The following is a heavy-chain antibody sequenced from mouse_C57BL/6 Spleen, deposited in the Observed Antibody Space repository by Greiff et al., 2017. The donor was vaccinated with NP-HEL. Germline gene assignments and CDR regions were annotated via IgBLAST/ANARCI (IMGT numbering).Heavy chain of an antibody. J-gene: IGHJ4*01. D-gene: IGHD2-1*01. Sequence: QVQLQQSGAELVRPGASVKLSCKASGYTFTDYYINWVKQRPGQGLEWIARIYPGSGNTYYNEKFKGKATLTAEKSSSTAYMQLSSLTSEDSAVYFCASGNGYYAMDYWGQGTSVTVSS. CDR1: GYTFTDYY. CDR2: IYPGSGNT. V-gene: IGHV1-76*01. CDR3: ASGNGYYAMDY.